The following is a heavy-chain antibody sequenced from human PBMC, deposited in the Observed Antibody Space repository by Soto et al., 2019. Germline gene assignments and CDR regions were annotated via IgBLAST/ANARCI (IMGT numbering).Heavy chain of an antibody. D-gene: IGHD3-3*01. CDR3: ARGQRFSDWFDP. CDR2: VYSSGGT. Sequence: QVHLQQSGPGLVNPSATLSLTCTVSGVSMSSYYWTWIRHPAGKGLEWIGRVYSSGGTHYNPPLKSRVTISLDTSKNQFSLRLLSVTDADTAVYYCARGQRFSDWFDPWGQGTLVTVSS. CDR1: GVSMSSYY. V-gene: IGHV4-4*07. J-gene: IGHJ5*02.